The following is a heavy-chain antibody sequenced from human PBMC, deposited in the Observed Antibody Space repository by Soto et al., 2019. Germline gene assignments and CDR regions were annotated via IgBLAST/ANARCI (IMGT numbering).Heavy chain of an antibody. CDR3: ARGGYYDSSGSRNYFYYGMNV. D-gene: IGHD3-22*01. CDR1: GYTFSSYG. V-gene: IGHV1-18*01. J-gene: IGHJ6*02. Sequence: ASVTVSCKASGYTFSSYGINWVRQANGQGLEWLGWVSPYDGYTNYAQILQGRVSMTTDTSTKTAYMEVKSLRSDDTAVYYCARGGYYDSSGSRNYFYYGMNVWGQGTTVTVSS. CDR2: VSPYDGYT.